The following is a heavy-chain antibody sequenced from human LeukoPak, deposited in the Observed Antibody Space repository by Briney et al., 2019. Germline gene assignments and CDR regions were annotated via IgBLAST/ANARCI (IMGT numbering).Heavy chain of an antibody. D-gene: IGHD1-26*01. Sequence: GGSLRLSCAASGFTFSSYAMSWVRQAPGKGREWVSAISGSGGSTYYADSVKGRFTISRDNAKNTLYLQMNSLRAEDTAVYYCASSGSYRFDYWGQGTLVTVSS. CDR1: GFTFSSYA. V-gene: IGHV3-23*01. CDR3: ASSGSYRFDY. J-gene: IGHJ4*02. CDR2: ISGSGGST.